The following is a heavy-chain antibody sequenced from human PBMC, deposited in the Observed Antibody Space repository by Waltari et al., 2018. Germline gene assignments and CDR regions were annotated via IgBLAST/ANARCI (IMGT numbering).Heavy chain of an antibody. CDR1: GGSVSSYY. CDR2: IYYSGST. Sequence: QVQLQESGTGLVKPSETLSLTCTVSGGSVSSYYWSWIRQPPGQGLEWIGYIYYSGSTNYNPSLKSRVTISVDTSKNQFSLKLSSVTAADTAVYYCAREGYDFWSGYYHDAFDIWGQGTMVTVSS. V-gene: IGHV4-59*02. CDR3: AREGYDFWSGYYHDAFDI. D-gene: IGHD3-3*01. J-gene: IGHJ3*02.